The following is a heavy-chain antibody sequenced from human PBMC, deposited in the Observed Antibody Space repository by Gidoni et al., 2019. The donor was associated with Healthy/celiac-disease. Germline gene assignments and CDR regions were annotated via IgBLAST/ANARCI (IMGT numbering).Heavy chain of an antibody. D-gene: IGHD3-3*01. V-gene: IGHV3-23*01. Sequence: EVQLLESGGGLVMPGGSLRLSRAASGLTFSSCAMSWVRQAPGKGLEWVSAISGSGGSTYYADSVKGRFTISRDNSKNTLYLQMNSLRAEDTAVYYCAQANDFWSGLLPFYFDYWGQGTLVTVSS. J-gene: IGHJ4*02. CDR3: AQANDFWSGLLPFYFDY. CDR1: GLTFSSCA. CDR2: ISGSGGST.